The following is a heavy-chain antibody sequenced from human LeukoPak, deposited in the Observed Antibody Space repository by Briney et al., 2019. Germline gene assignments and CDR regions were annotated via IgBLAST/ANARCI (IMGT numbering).Heavy chain of an antibody. D-gene: IGHD2-8*02. Sequence: ASVKISCKASGYIFTDYYIHWVQQAPGKGFEWMGRVDPEDGETIYAEKLQGRVTIIAETSTDTAYMELKSLRSEDTAVYYCATDYCTATSCKDWGQGTLVTVSS. CDR3: ATDYCTATSCKD. CDR1: GYIFTDYY. V-gene: IGHV1-69-2*01. J-gene: IGHJ4*02. CDR2: VDPEDGET.